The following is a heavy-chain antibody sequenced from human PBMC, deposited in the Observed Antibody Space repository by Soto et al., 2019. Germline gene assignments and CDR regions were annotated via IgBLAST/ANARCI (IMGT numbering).Heavy chain of an antibody. CDR1: GYTFTGYY. V-gene: IGHV1-2*04. J-gene: IGHJ6*02. Sequence: ASVKVSCKASGYTFTGYYMHWVRQAPGQGLEWMGWINPNSGGTNYAQKFQGWVNMTRDTSISTAYMELSRLRSDDTAVYYCARVRDFWSGYRPLYYYYGMDVWGQGTTVTVSS. CDR2: INPNSGGT. D-gene: IGHD3-3*01. CDR3: ARVRDFWSGYRPLYYYYGMDV.